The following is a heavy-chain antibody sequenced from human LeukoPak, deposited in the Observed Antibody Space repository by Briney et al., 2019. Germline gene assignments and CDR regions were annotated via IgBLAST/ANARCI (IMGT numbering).Heavy chain of an antibody. Sequence: GGSLRLSCAASEFTFSSYWMTWVRQAPGKGLEWVANIKHDGSEKYYLDSVKGRFTISRDNSKNTLYLHMNSLRTADTAIYYCARDLMFRGETGAFDIWGQGTMVTVSS. CDR1: EFTFSSYW. CDR3: ARDLMFRGETGAFDI. CDR2: IKHDGSEK. V-gene: IGHV3-7*01. J-gene: IGHJ3*02. D-gene: IGHD3-10*01.